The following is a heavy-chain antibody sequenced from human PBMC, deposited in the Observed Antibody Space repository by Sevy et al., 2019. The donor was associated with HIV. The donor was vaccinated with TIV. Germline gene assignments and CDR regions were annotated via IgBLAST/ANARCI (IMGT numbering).Heavy chain of an antibody. CDR3: ARGPSYGFLGDYYTGAWFDT. V-gene: IGHV1-8*01. CDR1: GYTFTNHD. J-gene: IGHJ5*02. CDR2: MNPKTGDT. Sequence: ASVKVSCKASGYTFTNHDIHWVRQAAGQGLEWMGWMNPKTGDTGYTQKFQGRITMTGDTSIPTAYMELSSLTSDDTAVYYCARGPSYGFLGDYYTGAWFDTWGQRTLVTVSS. D-gene: IGHD3-3*01.